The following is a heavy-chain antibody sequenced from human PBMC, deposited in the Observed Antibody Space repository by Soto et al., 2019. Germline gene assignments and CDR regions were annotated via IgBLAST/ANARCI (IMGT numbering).Heavy chain of an antibody. V-gene: IGHV3-30*18. Sequence: QVQLVESGGGVVQPGRSLRLSCAASGFTFNNYGIHWVRQAPGKGLEWVAVISYDGSNKYYADSVKGRFTISRDNSKNTLYLQMNSLRVEDTAVYYCAKGDWFDCWGQGTLVTVSS. CDR2: ISYDGSNK. CDR3: AKGDWFDC. J-gene: IGHJ5*01. CDR1: GFTFNNYG.